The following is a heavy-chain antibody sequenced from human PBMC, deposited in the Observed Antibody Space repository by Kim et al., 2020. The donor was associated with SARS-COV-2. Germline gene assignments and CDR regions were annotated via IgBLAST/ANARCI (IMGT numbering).Heavy chain of an antibody. V-gene: IGHV4-59*01. Sequence: SETLSLTCTVSGGSISSYYWSWIRQPPGKGLEWIGYISYSGRTIYNPSLKSSVTLSVETSKNQFSLKLSSMTATDPAVYYCAGIRRITIFGVVITDAFDIWGQGTMVTVSS. CDR2: ISYSGRT. CDR1: GGSISSYY. CDR3: AGIRRITIFGVVITDAFDI. D-gene: IGHD3-3*01. J-gene: IGHJ3*02.